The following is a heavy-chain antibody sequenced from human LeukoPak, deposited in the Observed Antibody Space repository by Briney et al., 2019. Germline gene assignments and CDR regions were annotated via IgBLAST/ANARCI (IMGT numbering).Heavy chain of an antibody. Sequence: LSGGSLRLSCAASGFTFSRYWMSWVRQAPGKGLEWVANINQDGSEKYYVDSVKGRFSISRDNSKNTLYLQMNSLRAEDTAVYYCARDSAYYDILTGYYHPTYYFDYWGQGTLVTVSS. CDR1: GFTFSRYW. CDR3: ARDSAYYDILTGYYHPTYYFDY. V-gene: IGHV3-7*01. CDR2: INQDGSEK. D-gene: IGHD3-9*01. J-gene: IGHJ4*02.